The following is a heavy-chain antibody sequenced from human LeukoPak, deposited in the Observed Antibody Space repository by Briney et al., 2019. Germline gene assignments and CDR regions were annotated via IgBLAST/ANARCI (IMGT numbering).Heavy chain of an antibody. Sequence: GGSLRLSCAASGFTFSSYGMHWVRQAPGKGLEWVAVIWYDGSNKYYADSVKGRFAISRDNSKNTLYLQMNSLRAEDTAVYYCARGLRAQKLYDYYGMDVWGQGTTVTVSS. CDR1: GFTFSSYG. CDR2: IWYDGSNK. CDR3: ARGLRAQKLYDYYGMDV. J-gene: IGHJ6*02. V-gene: IGHV3-33*01.